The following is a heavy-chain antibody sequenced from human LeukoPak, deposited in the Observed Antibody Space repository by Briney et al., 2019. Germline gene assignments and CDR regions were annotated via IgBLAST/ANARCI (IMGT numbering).Heavy chain of an antibody. Sequence: PSETLSLTCAVYGGSFSGYYWSWIRQPPGKGLEWIGEINHSGSTNYNPSLKSRVTISVGTSKNQFSLKLSSVTAADTAVYYCARVRYCSNISCPGWGQGTLVTVSS. J-gene: IGHJ4*02. V-gene: IGHV4-34*01. CDR1: GGSFSGYY. D-gene: IGHD2-2*01. CDR2: INHSGST. CDR3: ARVRYCSNISCPG.